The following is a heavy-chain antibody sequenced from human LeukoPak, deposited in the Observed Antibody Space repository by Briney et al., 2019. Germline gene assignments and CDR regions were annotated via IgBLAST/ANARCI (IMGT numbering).Heavy chain of an antibody. V-gene: IGHV3-53*01. CDR1: AFTVSSNY. J-gene: IGHJ6*02. Sequence: GRSLRLSCAASAFTVSSNYISCVSQAPRKGLGWVSVIYSGGSTYYADSVKGRFTISRDNSKNTLYLQMNSLRAEDTAVYYCARGLHFDWLSAGMDVWGQGTTVTVSS. CDR2: IYSGGST. D-gene: IGHD3-9*01. CDR3: ARGLHFDWLSAGMDV.